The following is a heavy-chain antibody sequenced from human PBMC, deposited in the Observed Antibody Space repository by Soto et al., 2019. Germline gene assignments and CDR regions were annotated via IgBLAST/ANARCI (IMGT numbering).Heavy chain of an antibody. CDR2: IRSKAYGGTT. J-gene: IGHJ4*02. CDR3: TRHGYGDYYFDY. Sequence: GGSLSLSCAASGLTFSNAWMSWVRQAPGKGLEWVGFIRSKAYGGTTEYAASVKGRFTISRDDSKSIAYLQMNSLKTEDTAVYYCTRHGYGDYYFDYWGQGTLVTVSS. CDR1: GLTFSNAW. V-gene: IGHV3-49*04. D-gene: IGHD4-17*01.